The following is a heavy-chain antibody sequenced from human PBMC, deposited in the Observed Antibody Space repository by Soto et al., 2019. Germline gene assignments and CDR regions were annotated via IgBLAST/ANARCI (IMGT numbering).Heavy chain of an antibody. V-gene: IGHV1-18*01. CDR2: ISAYNGNT. J-gene: IGHJ4*02. D-gene: IGHD3-9*01. CDR1: GYTFTSYG. Sequence: ASVKVSCKASGYTFTSYGISWVRQAPGQGLEWMGWISAYNGNTNYAQKLQGRVTMTTDTSTSTAYMELRSLRSDDTAVYYCARAHDILTGYGDFDYWGQGTLVTVSS. CDR3: ARAHDILTGYGDFDY.